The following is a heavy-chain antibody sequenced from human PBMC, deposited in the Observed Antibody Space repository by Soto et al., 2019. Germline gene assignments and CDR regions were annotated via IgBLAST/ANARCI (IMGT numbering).Heavy chain of an antibody. J-gene: IGHJ5*02. CDR1: GFNFNDYY. V-gene: IGHV3-11*01. D-gene: IGHD3-16*01. Sequence: QVQLVESGGGLVKPGGSLRLCCAASGFNFNDYYMNWFRQTPGKGLEWVSSITSGVTTVSYADSVQGRFTISRDDALNSLFLQLHSLRADDTAVYDCARNFYHDPTFDLWGQGILVTVS. CDR3: ARNFYHDPTFDL. CDR2: ITSGVTTV.